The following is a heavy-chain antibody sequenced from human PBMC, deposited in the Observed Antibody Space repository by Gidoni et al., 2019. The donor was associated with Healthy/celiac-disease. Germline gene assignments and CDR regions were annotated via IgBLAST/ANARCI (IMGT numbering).Heavy chain of an antibody. V-gene: IGHV3-33*01. CDR3: ARDEYYGSGSFDY. Sequence: QVQLVESGGGVVQPGRSLRLSCAASGFTFSSYGMHWVRQAPGKGLEWVAVIWYDGSNKYYADSVKGRFTISRDNSKNTLYLQMNSLRAEDTAVYYCARDEYYGSGSFDYWGQGTLVTVSS. CDR1: GFTFSSYG. D-gene: IGHD3-10*01. CDR2: IWYDGSNK. J-gene: IGHJ4*02.